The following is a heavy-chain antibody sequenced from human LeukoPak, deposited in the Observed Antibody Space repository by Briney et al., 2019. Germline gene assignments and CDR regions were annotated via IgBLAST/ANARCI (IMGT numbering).Heavy chain of an antibody. Sequence: ASVKVSCKASGYSFTAFYIHWVRQAPGQGLEWMGWIHPRKGDTQYAQKFQDRVTMTRDTPTRTAYMDLSSLGSDDTAVYYCARDGDYGTGSYYRGCYDCWGQGILVTVSS. D-gene: IGHD3-10*01. CDR3: ARDGDYGTGSYYRGCYDC. CDR1: GYSFTAFY. J-gene: IGHJ4*02. CDR2: IHPRKGDT. V-gene: IGHV1-2*02.